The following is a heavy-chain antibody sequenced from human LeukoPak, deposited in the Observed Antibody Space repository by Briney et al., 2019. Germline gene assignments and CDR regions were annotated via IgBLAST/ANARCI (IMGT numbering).Heavy chain of an antibody. J-gene: IGHJ3*02. CDR2: INPSGGST. CDR3: ARGEGVPAAIPDDAFDI. D-gene: IGHD2-2*01. CDR1: GYTFTSYY. V-gene: IGHV1-46*01. Sequence: ASVTVSCKASGYTFTSYYMHWVRQAPGQGLEWMGIINPSGGSTSYAQKFQGRVTMTRDTSTSTVYMELSSLRSEDTAVYYCARGEGVPAAIPDDAFDIWGQGTMVTVSS.